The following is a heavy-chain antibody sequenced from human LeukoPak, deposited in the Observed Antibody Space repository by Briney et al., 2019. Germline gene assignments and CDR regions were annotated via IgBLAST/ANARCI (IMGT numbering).Heavy chain of an antibody. J-gene: IGHJ6*02. CDR2: IYYSGST. D-gene: IGHD3-10*01. V-gene: IGHV4-59*01. Sequence: SETLSLTCTVSGGSISSYYWSWIRQPPGKGLEWIGYIYYSGSTNYNPSLKSRVTISVDTSKNQFSLKLSSVTAADTAVYYCARGKGLLSPYYYGSGSYPHYYYGMDVWGQGTTVTVSS. CDR1: GGSISSYY. CDR3: ARGKGLLSPYYYGSGSYPHYYYGMDV.